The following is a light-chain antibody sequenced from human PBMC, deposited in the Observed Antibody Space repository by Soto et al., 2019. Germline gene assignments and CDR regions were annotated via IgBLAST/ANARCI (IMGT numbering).Light chain of an antibody. CDR3: QQFYNTPPYT. V-gene: IGKV4-1*01. Sequence: DTVMTQSPDSLAVSLGERATINCKSSQSVFHSANNMNYLAWYQQKPGQSPKLLISWASIRDSGVPDRFSGSGSETDFTLTINSLQAEDAAVYHCQQFYNTPPYTFGQGTRLEIK. CDR1: QSVFHSANNMNY. J-gene: IGKJ2*01. CDR2: WAS.